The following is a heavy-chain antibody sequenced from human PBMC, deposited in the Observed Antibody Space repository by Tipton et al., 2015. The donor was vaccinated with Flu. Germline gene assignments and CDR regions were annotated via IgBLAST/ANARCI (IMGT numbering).Heavy chain of an antibody. CDR2: ISGNGVST. V-gene: IGHV3-64*01. CDR3: ARERGGGYGDY. CDR1: EFTFSTYT. Sequence: SLRLSCAASEFTFSTYTMHWVRQAPGKGLEYVSAISGNGVSTYYASSVKGRFTISRDNSKNTLYLQMGSLRAEDMAVYYCARERGGGYGDYWGRGTLVTVSS. D-gene: IGHD2-15*01. J-gene: IGHJ4*02.